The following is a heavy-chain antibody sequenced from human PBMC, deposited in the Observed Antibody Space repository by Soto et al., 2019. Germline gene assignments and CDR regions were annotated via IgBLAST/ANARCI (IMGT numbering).Heavy chain of an antibody. CDR3: VHPRGYGVFDAYDF. CDR1: GFTFSTYA. CDR2: ISGSGSDT. D-gene: IGHD4-17*01. Sequence: GGSLRLSCAASGFTFSTYAMSWVRQAPGKGLEWVSAISGSGSDTYHAESVKGRFTISRDNSISMLYLQMNGLRTEDTAVYYCVHPRGYGVFDAYDFWGQGAMVTVSS. V-gene: IGHV3-23*01. J-gene: IGHJ3*01.